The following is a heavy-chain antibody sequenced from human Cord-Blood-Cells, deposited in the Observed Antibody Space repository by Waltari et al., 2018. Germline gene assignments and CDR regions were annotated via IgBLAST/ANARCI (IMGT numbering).Heavy chain of an antibody. D-gene: IGHD3-10*01. CDR3: VSGNDRGNNWFDP. J-gene: IGHJ5*02. CDR1: GYTFTGYY. V-gene: IGHV1-2*06. CDR2: INPNSGGT. Sequence: QVQLVQSGAEVTKPGASVKVSCKASGYTFTGYYLHWVRQAPGQGLEWMGRINPNSGGTNYAQKFQGRVTMTRDTSISTAYMELSRLRSDDTAVYYCVSGNDRGNNWFDPWGQGTLVTVSS.